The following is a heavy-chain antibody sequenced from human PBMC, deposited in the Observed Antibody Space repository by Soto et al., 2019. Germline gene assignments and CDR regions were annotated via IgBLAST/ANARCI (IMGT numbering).Heavy chain of an antibody. D-gene: IGHD6-25*01. CDR3: ASLLAAGEFFAY. CDR1: GYSFANYW. J-gene: IGHJ4*02. V-gene: IGHV5-51*01. Sequence: GESLKISCRGSGYSFANYWIGSVRQMPEKGLEWMGIIYPGDSDTRYNPSFQGQGTISADKSISPAYLQWSSLKASDTAMYYCASLLAAGEFFAYWGQGTLVPVSS. CDR2: IYPGDSDT.